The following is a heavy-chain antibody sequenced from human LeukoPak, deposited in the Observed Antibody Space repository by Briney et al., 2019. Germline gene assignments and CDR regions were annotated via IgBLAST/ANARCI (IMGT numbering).Heavy chain of an antibody. V-gene: IGHV1-2*02. CDR2: INFNSGGK. J-gene: IGHJ4*02. Sequence: ASVKVSCKASAYTFSGYYIHWVRQAPGQGLEWMGWINFNSGGKIFAEKFQDRVTMARDTSISTAYMELSRLRSDDTAVYYCARQIVSGSMSCDFWGQGTLVTVSS. D-gene: IGHD2-21*01. CDR3: ARQIVSGSMSCDF. CDR1: AYTFSGYY.